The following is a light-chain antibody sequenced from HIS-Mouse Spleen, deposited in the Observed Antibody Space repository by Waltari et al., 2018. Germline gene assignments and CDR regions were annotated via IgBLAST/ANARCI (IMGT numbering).Light chain of an antibody. CDR1: SSNIGSNY. J-gene: IGLJ1*01. V-gene: IGLV1-47*01. Sequence: QSVLTQPPSASGTPGQRVTISCSGSSSNIGSNYVYWYQQLPGTAPKLLIYRNNQRPSGVPDRFSGSKSGTSASLTISGLQAEDEADYYCCSYAGSYTFYVFGTGTKVTVL. CDR2: RNN. CDR3: CSYAGSYTFYV.